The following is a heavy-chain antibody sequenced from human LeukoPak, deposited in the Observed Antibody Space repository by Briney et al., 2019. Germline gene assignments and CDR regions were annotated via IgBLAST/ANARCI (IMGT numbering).Heavy chain of an antibody. D-gene: IGHD3-22*01. V-gene: IGHV4-34*01. Sequence: PSETLSLTCAVYGGSFSGYYWSWIRQPPGKGLEWIGEINHSGSTNYNPSLKSRVTISVDTSKNQFSLKLSSVTAADTAGYYCARGGFDSGYYPHFDYWGQGTLVTVSS. J-gene: IGHJ4*02. CDR1: GGSFSGYY. CDR2: INHSGST. CDR3: ARGGFDSGYYPHFDY.